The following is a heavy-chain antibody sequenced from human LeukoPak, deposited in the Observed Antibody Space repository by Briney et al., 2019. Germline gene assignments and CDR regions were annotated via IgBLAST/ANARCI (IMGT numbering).Heavy chain of an antibody. CDR3: ASTQPEVVPPYYYYYGMDV. J-gene: IGHJ6*02. Sequence: GSTYYADSVKGRFTISRDNSKNTLYLQMNSLRAEDTAVYYCASTQPEVVPPYYYYYGMDVWGQGTTVTVSS. D-gene: IGHD2-2*01. V-gene: IGHV3-23*01. CDR2: GST.